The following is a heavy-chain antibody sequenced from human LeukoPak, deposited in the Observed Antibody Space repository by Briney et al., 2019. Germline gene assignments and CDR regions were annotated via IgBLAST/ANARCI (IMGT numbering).Heavy chain of an antibody. D-gene: IGHD5-18*01. J-gene: IGHJ4*02. CDR2: INHSGST. V-gene: IGHV4-34*01. CDR1: GGSFSGYY. Sequence: SETLSLTCAVYGGSFSGYYWSWIRQPPGKGLEWIGEINHSGSTNYNPSLKSRVTISVDTSKNQFSLKLSSVTAADTAVYYCARVDTAMVTDYWGQGTLVTVSS. CDR3: ARVDTAMVTDY.